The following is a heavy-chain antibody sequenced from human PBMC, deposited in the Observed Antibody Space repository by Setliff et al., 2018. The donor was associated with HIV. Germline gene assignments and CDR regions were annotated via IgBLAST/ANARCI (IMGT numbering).Heavy chain of an antibody. CDR3: ARLGAGYCSSGSCYYYGMDV. Sequence: PSETLSLTCAVSNYSISSAYYWGWIRHPPGKGLEWIGSTYHSGSTYYNPSLKSRVTISVDTSKNQFSLKLSSVSAADTAVYYCARLGAGYCSSGSCYYYGMDVWGQGTTVTVSS. CDR2: TYHSGST. V-gene: IGHV4-38-2*01. D-gene: IGHD2-15*01. J-gene: IGHJ6*02. CDR1: NYSISSAYY.